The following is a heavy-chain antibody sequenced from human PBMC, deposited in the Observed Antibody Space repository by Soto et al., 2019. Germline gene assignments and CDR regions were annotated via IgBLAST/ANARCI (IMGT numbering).Heavy chain of an antibody. J-gene: IGHJ4*02. CDR2: IWYDGSNK. CDR3: ARERRDYYDSSGYYLGFDY. CDR1: GFTFSSYG. D-gene: IGHD3-22*01. Sequence: GGSLRLSCAASGFTFSSYGMHWVRQAPGKGLEWVAVIWYDGSNKYYADSVKSRFTISRDNSKNTLYLQMNSLRAEDTAVYYCARERRDYYDSSGYYLGFDYWGQGTLVTVSS. V-gene: IGHV3-33*01.